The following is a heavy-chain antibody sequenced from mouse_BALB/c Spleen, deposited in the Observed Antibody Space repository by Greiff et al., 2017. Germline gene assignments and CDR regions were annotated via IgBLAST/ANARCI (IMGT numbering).Heavy chain of an antibody. V-gene: IGHV14-4*02. CDR2: IDPENGDT. Sequence: EVQLQQSGAELVRSGASVKLSCTASGFNIKDYYMHWVKQRPEQGLEWIGWIDPENGDTEYAPKFQGKATMTADTSSNTAYLQLSSLTSEDTAVYFCARRAGSPFAYWGQGTLVTVSA. J-gene: IGHJ3*01. CDR1: GFNIKDYY. CDR3: ARRAGSPFAY. D-gene: IGHD1-1*01.